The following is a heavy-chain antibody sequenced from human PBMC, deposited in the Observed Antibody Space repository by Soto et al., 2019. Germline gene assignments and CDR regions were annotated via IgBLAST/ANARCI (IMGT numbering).Heavy chain of an antibody. V-gene: IGHV4-39*01. CDR1: GGSISSSSYY. CDR3: ARHFSPEPMVPAATYNWFDP. Sequence: SETLSLTCTVSGGSISSSSYYWGWIRQPPGKGLEWIGSIYYSGSTYYNPSLKSRVTISVDTSKNQFSLKLSSVTTADTAVYYCARHFSPEPMVPAATYNWFDPWGQGTLVTVSS. CDR2: IYYSGST. J-gene: IGHJ5*02. D-gene: IGHD2-2*01.